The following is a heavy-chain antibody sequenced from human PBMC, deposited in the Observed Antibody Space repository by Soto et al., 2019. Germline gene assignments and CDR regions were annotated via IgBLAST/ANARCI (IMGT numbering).Heavy chain of an antibody. D-gene: IGHD3-22*01. Sequence: ASVKVSCKASGYTFTSYAIHWVRQAPGQRLEWMGWINAGNGNTKYSQKFQGRVTITRDTSASTAYMELSSLRSEDTAVYYCARAYYDSSGIYYFDYWGQGTLVIVSS. CDR1: GYTFTSYA. CDR2: INAGNGNT. CDR3: ARAYYDSSGIYYFDY. J-gene: IGHJ4*02. V-gene: IGHV1-3*01.